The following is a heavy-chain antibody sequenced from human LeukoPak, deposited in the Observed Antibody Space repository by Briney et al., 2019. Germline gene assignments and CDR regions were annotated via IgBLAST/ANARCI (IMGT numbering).Heavy chain of an antibody. CDR2: ISYDGSNK. V-gene: IGHV3-30*03. CDR1: GFTFSSYG. CDR3: ARDQHDILTGYYMYYYYYYMDV. J-gene: IGHJ6*03. D-gene: IGHD3-9*01. Sequence: GGSLRLSCAASGFTFSSYGMHWVRQAPGKGLEWVAVISYDGSNKYYADSVKGRFTISRDNSKNTLYLQMNSLRAEDTAVYYCARDQHDILTGYYMYYYYYYMDVWGKGTTVTISS.